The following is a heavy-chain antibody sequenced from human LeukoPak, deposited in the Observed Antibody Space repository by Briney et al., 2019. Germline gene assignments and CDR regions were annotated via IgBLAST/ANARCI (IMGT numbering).Heavy chain of an antibody. D-gene: IGHD4-17*01. CDR3: ARDQNPTVTTRGAFDI. Sequence: ASVKVSCKASGYTFIRYYVHWVRQAPGQGLEWMGRINPNSGGTNSAQKFQGRVTMTRDTSISTAYMELSRLTSDDTDIYYCARDQNPTVTTRGAFDIWGQGTKVIVSS. CDR2: INPNSGGT. J-gene: IGHJ3*02. V-gene: IGHV1-2*05. CDR1: GYTFIRYY.